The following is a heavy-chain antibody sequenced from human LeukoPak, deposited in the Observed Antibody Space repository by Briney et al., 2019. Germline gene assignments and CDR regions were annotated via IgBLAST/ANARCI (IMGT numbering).Heavy chain of an antibody. Sequence: SETLSLTCAVYGGSFSGYYWSWIRQPPGKGLEWIGEINHSGSTNYNPSLKSRVTISVDTSKNQFSLKLSSVTAADTAVYYCARRISYYDFWSGYYYYMDVWGKGTTVTVSS. CDR3: ARRISYYDFWSGYYYYMDV. J-gene: IGHJ6*03. V-gene: IGHV4-34*01. D-gene: IGHD3-3*01. CDR2: INHSGST. CDR1: GGSFSGYY.